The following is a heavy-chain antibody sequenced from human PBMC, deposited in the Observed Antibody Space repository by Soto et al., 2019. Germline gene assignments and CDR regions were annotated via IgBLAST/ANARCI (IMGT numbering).Heavy chain of an antibody. D-gene: IGHD1-26*01. CDR2: IYYSGST. J-gene: IGHJ4*02. CDR3: ATWYRNSPFDY. V-gene: IGHV4-39*01. Sequence: SETLSLTCTVSGGSISSSSYYWGWIRQPPGKGLEWIGSIYYSGSTYYNPSLKSRVTISVDTSKNQFSLKLSSVTAADTAVYYCATWYRNSPFDYWGQGTLVTVSS. CDR1: GGSISSSSYY.